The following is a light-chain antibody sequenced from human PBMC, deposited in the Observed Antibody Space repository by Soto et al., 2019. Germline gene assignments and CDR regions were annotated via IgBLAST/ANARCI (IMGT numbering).Light chain of an antibody. CDR1: GSDVGAYNY. V-gene: IGLV2-14*03. J-gene: IGLJ1*01. CDR3: SSYTSSTTLYA. Sequence: QSVLTQPASVSGSPGQSIAISCTGTGSDVGAYNYVSRYQQHPGKAPKLMIYDVSHRPSGVSDRFSGSKSANTASLTISGLQAEDEADYYCSSYTSSTTLYAFGTGTKVTVL. CDR2: DVS.